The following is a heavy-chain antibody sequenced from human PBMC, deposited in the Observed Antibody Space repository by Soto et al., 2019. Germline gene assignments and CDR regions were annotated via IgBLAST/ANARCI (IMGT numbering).Heavy chain of an antibody. CDR1: GGSFSGYY. CDR3: ARGHYSRYYYGMDV. CDR2: VNHSGST. V-gene: IGHV4-34*01. J-gene: IGHJ6*02. Sequence: PSETLSLTCAVYGGSFSGYYWSWIRQPPGKGLEWIGEVNHSGSTNYNPSLKSRVTISVDTSKNQFSLKLSSVTAADTAVYYCARGHYSRYYYGMDVWGQGTTVTAP. D-gene: IGHD4-4*01.